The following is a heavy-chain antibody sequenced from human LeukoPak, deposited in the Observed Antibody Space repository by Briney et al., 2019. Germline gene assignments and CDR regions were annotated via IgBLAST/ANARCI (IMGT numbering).Heavy chain of an antibody. CDR2: IHPSGTT. J-gene: IGHJ4*02. Sequence: PSETLSLTCVVSGFSISSGYYWGWIRQPPGKGLECIGNIHPSGTTFFNSSLNSRVTMSIDTSKNQFPLKLTSVTAADTAVYYCAREVERRIVNWGQGILVTVSS. CDR1: GFSISSGYY. D-gene: IGHD1-1*01. CDR3: AREVERRIVN. V-gene: IGHV4-38-2*02.